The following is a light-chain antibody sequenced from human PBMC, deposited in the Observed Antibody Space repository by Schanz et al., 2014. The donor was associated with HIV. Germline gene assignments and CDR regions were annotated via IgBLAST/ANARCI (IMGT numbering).Light chain of an antibody. CDR1: QSVSSN. CDR2: GAS. CDR3: QQYSSSPLT. V-gene: IGKV3-20*01. Sequence: EIVMTQSPATLSVSLGESATLSCRASQSVSSNLAWYQQKPGQAPRLLIYGASTRATGIPDRFSGSGSGTDFTLTISRLEPEDFAVYYCQQYSSSPLTFGGGTKVEIK. J-gene: IGKJ4*01.